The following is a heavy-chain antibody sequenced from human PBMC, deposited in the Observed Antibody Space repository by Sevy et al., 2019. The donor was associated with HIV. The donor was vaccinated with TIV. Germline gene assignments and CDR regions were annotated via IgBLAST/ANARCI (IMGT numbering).Heavy chain of an antibody. D-gene: IGHD6-19*01. CDR1: EFTVSSSY. J-gene: IGHJ4*02. V-gene: IGHV3-15*01. CDR3: TTDIAEAGKGELDY. Sequence: GGSLRLSCAASEFTVSSSYMSWVRQAPGKGLEWVGHIKSKNDGETTDYVAPVKGRFTISRDDSKNTHYLQMNSLKIEDTAVYYCTTDIAEAGKGELDYWGQGTLVTVSS. CDR2: IKSKNDGETT.